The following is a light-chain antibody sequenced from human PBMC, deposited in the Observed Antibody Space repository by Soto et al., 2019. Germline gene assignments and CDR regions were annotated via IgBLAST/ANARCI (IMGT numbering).Light chain of an antibody. Sequence: DTVLTQSPGTLSLSPGERATLSCMASQSVSSSSLAWYQQKPGQAPRLLIYGTSSRATGIPDRFSGGGSGTDFTLTISRLEPEDFAVYYCQQYGNSPITFGQGTRLEIK. CDR3: QQYGNSPIT. V-gene: IGKV3-20*01. CDR2: GTS. J-gene: IGKJ5*01. CDR1: QSVSSSS.